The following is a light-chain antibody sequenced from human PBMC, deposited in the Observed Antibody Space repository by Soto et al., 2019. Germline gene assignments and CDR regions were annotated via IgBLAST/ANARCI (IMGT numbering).Light chain of an antibody. CDR3: QQYNNWPA. CDR2: GAS. CDR1: QSISSY. V-gene: IGKV1-39*01. Sequence: DLHMPQPPSSLSASVGDRVTITCRASQSISSYLNWYQQKPGKAPKLLIYGASTRATGIPARFSGSGSGTEFTLTISSLQSEDFAVYYCQQYNNWPAFGQGTKVDIK. J-gene: IGKJ1*01.